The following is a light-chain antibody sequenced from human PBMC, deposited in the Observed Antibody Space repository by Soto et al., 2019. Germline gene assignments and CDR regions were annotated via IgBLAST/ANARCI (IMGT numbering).Light chain of an antibody. J-gene: IGKJ4*01. Sequence: DIQMTQSPSSLSASVGDRVTITCRASQSIRNYLNWYQQKPGKAPDLLIYGASILQSGVPSRFRGNGSGDYFPLTIESLQPGDFATSHCQHRSRPPLTFGGGTKVEI. CDR3: QHRSRPPLT. CDR1: QSIRNY. CDR2: GAS. V-gene: IGKV1-39*01.